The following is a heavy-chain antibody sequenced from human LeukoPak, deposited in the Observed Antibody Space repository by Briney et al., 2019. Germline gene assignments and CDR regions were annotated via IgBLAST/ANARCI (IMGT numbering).Heavy chain of an antibody. J-gene: IGHJ4*02. V-gene: IGHV4-30-4*08. Sequence: PSETLSLTCTVSGGSISSNNYYWAWIRQPPGKGLEWIGYIYNSGSTHFNPSLKSRVTMSDDTSKNQFSLRLSSVTAADTAVYYCAAEEIVIVPTATNSYFDTWGQGILVTVSS. D-gene: IGHD2-2*01. CDR2: IYNSGST. CDR3: AAEEIVIVPTATNSYFDT. CDR1: GGSISSNNYY.